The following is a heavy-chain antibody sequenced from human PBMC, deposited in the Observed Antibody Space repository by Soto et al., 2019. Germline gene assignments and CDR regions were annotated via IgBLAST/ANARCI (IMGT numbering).Heavy chain of an antibody. J-gene: IGHJ4*02. CDR1: GFTFSTYA. Sequence: GGSLRLSCAASGFTFSTYAMSWVRQAPGKGLEWVSVITGSGGSTYYADSVKGRFTISRDNSKNTLYLQMNSLRAEDTAVYYCAKAGLLRFFDSRPYYFDYWGQGTLVTVS. D-gene: IGHD3-9*01. CDR2: ITGSGGST. CDR3: AKAGLLRFFDSRPYYFDY. V-gene: IGHV3-23*01.